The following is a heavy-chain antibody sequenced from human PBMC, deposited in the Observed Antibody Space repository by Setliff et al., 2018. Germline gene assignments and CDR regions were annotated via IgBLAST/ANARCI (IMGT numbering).Heavy chain of an antibody. CDR1: GFTFTNYW. V-gene: IGHV3-7*01. J-gene: IGHJ3*02. CDR2: IKQDESEK. Sequence: PGGSLRLSCAASGFTFTNYWINWVRQAPGKGLEWVANIKQDESEKHYVGSVKGRFTISRDNARNSVYLQMNSLRAEDAAVYYCARSPANGGHDAFDIWGRGTMVTVS. CDR3: ARSPANGGHDAFDI. D-gene: IGHD6-25*01.